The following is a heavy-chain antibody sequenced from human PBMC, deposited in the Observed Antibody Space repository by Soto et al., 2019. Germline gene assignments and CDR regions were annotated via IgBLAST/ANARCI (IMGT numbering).Heavy chain of an antibody. CDR3: ARHRNEDYYDSSGYWPHAFDI. Sequence: GASVKVSCKASGGTFSSYAISWVRQAPGQGLEWMGGIIPIFGTANYAQKFQGRVTITADESTSTAYMELSSLRSEDTAVYYCARHRNEDYYDSSGYWPHAFDIWGQGTMLTVSS. CDR2: IIPIFGTA. V-gene: IGHV1-69*13. CDR1: GGTFSSYA. D-gene: IGHD3-22*01. J-gene: IGHJ3*02.